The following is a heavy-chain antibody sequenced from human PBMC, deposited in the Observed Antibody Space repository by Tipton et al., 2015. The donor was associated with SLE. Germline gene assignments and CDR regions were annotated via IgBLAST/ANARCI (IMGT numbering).Heavy chain of an antibody. J-gene: IGHJ6*02. Sequence: TLSLTCAVYGGSSSVHYWSWSWIRQPPGKGLEWIGSIYHSGSTYYNPSLKSRVTISVDTSKNQFSLKLSSVTAADTAVYYCARAKRFGYGMDVWGQGTTVTVSS. V-gene: IGHV4-34*01. CDR1: GGSSSVHY. CDR2: IYHSGST. D-gene: IGHD3-16*01. CDR3: ARAKRFGYGMDV.